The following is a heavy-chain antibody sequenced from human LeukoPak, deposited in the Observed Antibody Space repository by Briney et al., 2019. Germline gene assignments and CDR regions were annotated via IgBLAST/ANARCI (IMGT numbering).Heavy chain of an antibody. CDR1: GGSISSHY. V-gene: IGHV4-59*11. CDR3: ARVRPGSRTYYYDSSGYYTPGPGGGYFDY. Sequence: SETLSLTCTVSGGSISSHYWSWIRQPPGKGLEWIGYIYYSGSTNYNPSLKSRVTISVDPSKNQFSLKLSSVTAADTAVYYCARVRPGSRTYYYDSSGYYTPGPGGGYFDYWGQGTLVTVSS. J-gene: IGHJ4*02. D-gene: IGHD3-22*01. CDR2: IYYSGST.